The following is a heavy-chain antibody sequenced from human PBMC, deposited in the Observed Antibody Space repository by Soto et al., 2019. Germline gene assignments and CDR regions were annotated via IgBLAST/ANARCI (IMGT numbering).Heavy chain of an antibody. V-gene: IGHV3-30-3*01. J-gene: IGHJ5*02. Sequence: LRLSCAASGFNFNSYAMHWVRQAPGEGLEWVAVISYDGNNKYYADSVRGRFTISRDNSKNTLYLQMNSLRTEDTAVYYCASSSGSGYQNFFDPWGQGSLVTVSS. CDR3: ASSSGSGYQNFFDP. D-gene: IGHD3-22*01. CDR2: ISYDGNNK. CDR1: GFNFNSYA.